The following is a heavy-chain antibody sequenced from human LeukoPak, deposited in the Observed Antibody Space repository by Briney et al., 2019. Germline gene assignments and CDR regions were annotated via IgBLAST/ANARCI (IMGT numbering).Heavy chain of an antibody. Sequence: ASVKVSCKASGYTFTSYYMHWVRQAPGQGLEWMGRINPNSGGTNYAQRFQGRVTMTRDTSISTAYMELSRLTSDDTAVYYCARDSGTRGVDYWGQGTLVTVSS. CDR1: GYTFTSYY. J-gene: IGHJ4*02. CDR2: INPNSGGT. CDR3: ARDSGTRGVDY. V-gene: IGHV1-2*06. D-gene: IGHD1-26*01.